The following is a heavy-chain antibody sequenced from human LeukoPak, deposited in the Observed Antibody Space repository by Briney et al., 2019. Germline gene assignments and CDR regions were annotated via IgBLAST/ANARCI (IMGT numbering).Heavy chain of an antibody. CDR1: GGSISSSSYY. Sequence: SETLSLTCTVSGGSISSSSYYWGWIRQPPGKGLEWIGSIYYGGSTYYNPSLKSRVTISVDTSKNQFSLKLSSVTAADTAIYYCARGGSSGWYGGKQWFDPWGQGTLVTVSS. D-gene: IGHD6-19*01. V-gene: IGHV4-39*07. CDR2: IYYGGST. CDR3: ARGGSSGWYGGKQWFDP. J-gene: IGHJ5*02.